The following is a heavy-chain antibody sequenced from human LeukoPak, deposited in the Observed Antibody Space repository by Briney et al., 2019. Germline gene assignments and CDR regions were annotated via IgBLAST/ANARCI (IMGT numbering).Heavy chain of an antibody. CDR2: IWYDGSKT. V-gene: IGHV3-33*01. Sequence: GSLRLSCAASGFTFSTYGMHWVRQSPGKGLEWVAVIWYDGSKTHYRDSVKGRFTISRDNSKNTLYLEMNSLRAGDTAVYYCARDTAQRAFDIWGQGTMVTVSS. CDR1: GFTFSTYG. CDR3: ARDTAQRAFDI. D-gene: IGHD6-25*01. J-gene: IGHJ3*02.